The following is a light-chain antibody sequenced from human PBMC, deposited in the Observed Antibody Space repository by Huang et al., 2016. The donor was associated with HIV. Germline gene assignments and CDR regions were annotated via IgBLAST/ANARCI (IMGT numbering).Light chain of an antibody. Sequence: EIVLTQSPVTLSRYPGQRATLSCRASQSVDTYLAWYQQKPGQAPRLLIYDASNMATGIPARLSGSGSGTDFTLTISSLEPDDFVLYFCQQRGTWPPTCGGGTTMEIK. V-gene: IGKV3-11*01. CDR2: DAS. J-gene: IGKJ4*01. CDR1: QSVDTY. CDR3: QQRGTWPPT.